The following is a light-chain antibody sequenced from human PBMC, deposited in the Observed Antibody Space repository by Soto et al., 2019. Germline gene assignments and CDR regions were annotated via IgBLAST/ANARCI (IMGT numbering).Light chain of an antibody. V-gene: IGKV1-39*01. CDR3: QQSYSTPFT. J-gene: IGKJ2*01. CDR2: AAS. CDR1: QTISSY. Sequence: DIQMTQSPSSLSASVGDSVTITCRTSQTISSYLTWYQQKPGRAPKFLIYAASSSQNGVPSRFSGSGSGTDITRTISSLKPEDFATDYGQQSYSTPFTFSQGAKLEMK.